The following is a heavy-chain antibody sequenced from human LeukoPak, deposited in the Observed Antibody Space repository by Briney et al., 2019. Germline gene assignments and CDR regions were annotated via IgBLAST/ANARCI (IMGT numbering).Heavy chain of an antibody. J-gene: IGHJ6*03. CDR2: INHSGST. Sequence: SEALSLTCAVYGGSFSGYYWSWIRQPPGKGLEWIGEINHSGSTNYNPSLKSRVTMSVDTSKNQFSLKLSSVTAADTAVYYCARYYYYYMDVWGKGTTVTVSS. V-gene: IGHV4-34*10. CDR3: ARYYYYYMDV. CDR1: GGSFSGYY.